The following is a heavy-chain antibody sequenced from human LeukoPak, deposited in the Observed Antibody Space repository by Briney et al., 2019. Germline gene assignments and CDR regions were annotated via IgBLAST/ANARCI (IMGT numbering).Heavy chain of an antibody. J-gene: IGHJ5*02. CDR2: IYYSGST. D-gene: IGHD3-10*01. V-gene: IGHV4-30-4*01. CDR1: GGSICSGDYY. Sequence: SETLSLTCTVSGGSICSGDYYWSWIRQPPGKGLEWIGYIYYSGSTYYNPSLKSRVTISVDTSKNQFSLKLSSVTAADTAVYYCARDPVGTYGSGSYSPGPWGQGTLVTVSS. CDR3: ARDPVGTYGSGSYSPGP.